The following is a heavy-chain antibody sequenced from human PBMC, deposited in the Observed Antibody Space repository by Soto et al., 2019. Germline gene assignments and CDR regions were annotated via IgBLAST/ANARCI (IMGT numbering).Heavy chain of an antibody. D-gene: IGHD6-19*01. CDR2: IRKDGSAK. J-gene: IGHJ4*02. Sequence: EVQLVESGGGLVQPGGSLRLSCAASGFSISSYWMNWVRQAPGKGLEWVAIIRKDGSAKYYVDSVKGRFTISRDNAKNSLYLQMNSPRDDDTAVYYCAGGSGWLSDYWGRGTLVTVSS. CDR1: GFSISSYW. V-gene: IGHV3-7*03. CDR3: AGGSGWLSDY.